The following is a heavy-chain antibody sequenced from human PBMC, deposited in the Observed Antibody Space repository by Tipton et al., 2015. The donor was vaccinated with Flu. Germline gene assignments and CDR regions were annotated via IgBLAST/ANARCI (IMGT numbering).Heavy chain of an antibody. D-gene: IGHD6-13*01. CDR1: GGSISSGDYY. CDR3: ARAHIAAAGPIDY. J-gene: IGHJ4*02. V-gene: IGHV4-30-4*01. CDR2: IYYSGST. Sequence: TLSLTCTVSGGSISSGDYYWSWIRQPPGKGLEWIGYIYYSGSTYYNPSLKSRVTISVDTSKNQFSLKLSSVTAADTAVYYCARAHIAAAGPIDYWGQGTLVTVSS.